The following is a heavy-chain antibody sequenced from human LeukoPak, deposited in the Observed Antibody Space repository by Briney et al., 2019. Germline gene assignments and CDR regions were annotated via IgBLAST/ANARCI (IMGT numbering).Heavy chain of an antibody. V-gene: IGHV4-34*01. Sequence: SETLSLTCAVYGGSFSGYYWSWIRQPPGKGLEWIGEIDHSGSTNYNPSLKSRVTISVDTSKNQFSLKLSSVTAADTAVYYCARAPQWLVPDYWGQGTLVTVSS. D-gene: IGHD6-19*01. CDR1: GGSFSGYY. CDR3: ARAPQWLVPDY. CDR2: IDHSGST. J-gene: IGHJ4*02.